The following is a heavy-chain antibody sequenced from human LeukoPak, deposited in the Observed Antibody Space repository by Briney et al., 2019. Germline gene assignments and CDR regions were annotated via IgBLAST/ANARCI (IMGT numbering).Heavy chain of an antibody. Sequence: SETLSLTCTVSGGAISSYYWSWIRQPAGKGLEWIGRIYTSGSTTYNPSLKSRVTMSVDTSKNQFSPKLSSVTAADTAVYYRARGGYCSSTSCYGEEYYYYGMDVWGQGTTVTVSS. D-gene: IGHD2-2*01. CDR2: IYTSGST. J-gene: IGHJ6*02. V-gene: IGHV4-4*07. CDR3: ARGGYCSSTSCYGEEYYYYGMDV. CDR1: GGAISSYY.